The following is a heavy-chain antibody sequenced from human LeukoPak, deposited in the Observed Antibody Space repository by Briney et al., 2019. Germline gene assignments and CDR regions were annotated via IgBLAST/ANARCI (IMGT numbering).Heavy chain of an antibody. CDR2: IRYDGSDK. V-gene: IGHV3-30*02. CDR3: AKGGILALYYYMDV. J-gene: IGHJ6*03. CDR1: GFTFNSYL. D-gene: IGHD1-26*01. Sequence: GGSLRLSCAASGFTFNSYLMHWVRQAPGKGLEWVAFIRYDGSDKDYADSVKGRFTISRDNSKNTLYLQMNSLRAEDTAVYYCAKGGILALYYYMDVWGKGTTVTVSS.